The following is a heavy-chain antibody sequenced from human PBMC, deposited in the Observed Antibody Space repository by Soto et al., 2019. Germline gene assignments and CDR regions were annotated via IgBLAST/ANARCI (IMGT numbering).Heavy chain of an antibody. V-gene: IGHV4-39*01. CDR2: MYYSGST. J-gene: IGHJ6*01. Sequence: TLSLTPTVPGGSISFIRSYWGWIGQPPVKVLECIGSMYYSGSTYYNPSLKSRVTISVDTSKNQFSLKLSSVTAADTAVYYCAGSYDFWRGYYTAYYYGMDVWGQGTTVS. CDR1: GGSISFIRSY. D-gene: IGHD3-3*01. CDR3: AGSYDFWRGYYTAYYYGMDV.